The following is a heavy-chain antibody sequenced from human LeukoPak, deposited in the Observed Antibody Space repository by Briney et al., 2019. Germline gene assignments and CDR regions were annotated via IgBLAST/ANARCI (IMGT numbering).Heavy chain of an antibody. CDR1: GGSFSSYY. Sequence: PSETLSLTCAVYGGSFSSYYWSWIRQPPGKGLEWIGYIYYSGSTNYNPSLKSRVTISVDTSKNQFSLKLSSVTAADTAVYYCARVSDYVWGSYRYWGQGTLVTVSS. J-gene: IGHJ4*02. CDR3: ARVSDYVWGSYRY. V-gene: IGHV4-59*01. CDR2: IYYSGST. D-gene: IGHD3-16*02.